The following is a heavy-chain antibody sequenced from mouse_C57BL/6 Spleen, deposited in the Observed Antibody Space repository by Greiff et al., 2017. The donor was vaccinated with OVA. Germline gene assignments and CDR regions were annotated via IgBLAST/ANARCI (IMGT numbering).Heavy chain of an antibody. CDR1: GYTFTSYW. J-gene: IGHJ2*01. D-gene: IGHD2-5*01. Sequence: QVQLKQPGAELVKPGASVKMSCKASGYTFTSYWITWVKQRPGQGLEWIGDIYPGSGSTNYNEKFKSKATLTVDTSSSTAYMQLSSLTSEDSAVYYCARKKVYYSNYFDYWGQGTTLTVSS. V-gene: IGHV1-55*01. CDR3: ARKKVYYSNYFDY. CDR2: IYPGSGST.